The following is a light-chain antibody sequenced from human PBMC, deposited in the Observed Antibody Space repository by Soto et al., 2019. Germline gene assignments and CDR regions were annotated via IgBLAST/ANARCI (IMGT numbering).Light chain of an antibody. CDR1: QDISNY. CDR3: QQYDNLPPFT. Sequence: DIQMTQSPSYLSASVGDRVTSTCQASQDISNYLNWYQQKPGKAPKLLIYDASNLETGVPSRFSGSGSGTDFTFTISSLQPEDIATYYCQQYDNLPPFTFGPGTKVDMK. V-gene: IGKV1-33*01. J-gene: IGKJ3*01. CDR2: DAS.